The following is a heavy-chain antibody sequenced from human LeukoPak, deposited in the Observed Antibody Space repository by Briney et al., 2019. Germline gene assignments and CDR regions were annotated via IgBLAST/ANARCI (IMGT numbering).Heavy chain of an antibody. D-gene: IGHD3-10*01. CDR3: ASWVYGSGSYYFDY. CDR2: IYYSGST. V-gene: IGHV4-39*01. CDR1: GGSISSSSYY. J-gene: IGHJ4*02. Sequence: PSETLSLTCTVSGGSISSSSYYWGWIRQPPGKGLEWIGSIYYSGSTNYNPSLKSRVTISVDTSKNQFSLKLSSVTAADTAVYYCASWVYGSGSYYFDYWGQGTLVTVSS.